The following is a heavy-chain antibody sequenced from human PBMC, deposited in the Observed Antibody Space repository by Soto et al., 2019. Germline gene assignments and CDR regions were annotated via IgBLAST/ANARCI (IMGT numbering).Heavy chain of an antibody. J-gene: IGHJ4*02. Sequence: EVQLVESGGGLVQPGGSLRLSCAASGFTFSRYRMNWVRQAPGKGLEWVSYISSSSSTIYYADSVKGRFTISRDNAKNLLCLQMSSLGDGGTALYYWARDYLTYGVCYIRYFDYWGQGDLVTVSS. CDR3: ARDYLTYGVCYIRYFDY. D-gene: IGHD2-8*01. CDR2: ISSSSSTI. V-gene: IGHV3-48*02. CDR1: GFTFSRYR.